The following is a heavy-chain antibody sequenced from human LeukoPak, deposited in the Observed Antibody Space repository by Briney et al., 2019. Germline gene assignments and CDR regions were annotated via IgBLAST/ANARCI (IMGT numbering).Heavy chain of an antibody. CDR3: AAGAIVVVPATSNPFDY. J-gene: IGHJ4*02. CDR1: GGTFSNYA. V-gene: IGHV1-69*13. CDR2: IIPIFGTA. Sequence: SVKVSCKASGGTFSNYAISWLRQAPGQGLDWMGGIIPIFGTANYAQKFQGRVTITADESTSTAYMELSSLRSEDTAVYYCAAGAIVVVPATSNPFDYWGQGTLVTVSS. D-gene: IGHD2-2*01.